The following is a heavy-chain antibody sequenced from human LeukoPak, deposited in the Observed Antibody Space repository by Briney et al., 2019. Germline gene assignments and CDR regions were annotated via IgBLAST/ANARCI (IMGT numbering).Heavy chain of an antibody. CDR2: ISGSGGST. CDR3: ANPAPTYYYDSSGYYPAAFDY. CDR1: GFTFSSYA. V-gene: IGHV3-23*01. Sequence: PGGSLRLSCAASGFTFSSYAMSWVRQAPGKGLEWVSAISGSGGSTYYADSVKGRFTISRDSSKNTLYLQMNSLRAEDTAVYYCANPAPTYYYDSSGYYPAAFDYWGQGTLVTVSS. J-gene: IGHJ4*02. D-gene: IGHD3-22*01.